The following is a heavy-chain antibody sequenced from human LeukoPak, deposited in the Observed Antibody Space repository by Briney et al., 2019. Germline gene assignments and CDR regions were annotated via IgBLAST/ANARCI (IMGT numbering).Heavy chain of an antibody. CDR3: ARLELYCSSTSCTDADY. CDR1: GYSFTSYW. CDR2: IYPGDSDT. J-gene: IGHJ4*02. D-gene: IGHD2-2*01. V-gene: IGHV5-51*01. Sequence: RGESLKISCKGSGYSFTSYWIGWVRQMPGKGLEWMGIIYPGDSDTRYSPSFQGQATISADKSISTAYLQWSSLKASDTAMYYCARLELYCSSTSCTDADYWGQGTLVTVSS.